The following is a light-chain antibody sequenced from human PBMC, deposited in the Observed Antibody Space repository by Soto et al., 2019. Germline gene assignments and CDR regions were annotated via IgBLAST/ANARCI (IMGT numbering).Light chain of an antibody. CDR1: QSVGNN. J-gene: IGKJ1*01. V-gene: IGKV3-15*01. CDR3: QQYNTWPQT. Sequence: ERVMTQSPATLSLSPGERSTLSCRASQSVGNNLAWYQQKPGQAPRLLIYGASTRATGLPARCSGSGSGTDFTLTINNLQSQYFAVYYCQQYNTWPQTFGQGTKVEIK. CDR2: GAS.